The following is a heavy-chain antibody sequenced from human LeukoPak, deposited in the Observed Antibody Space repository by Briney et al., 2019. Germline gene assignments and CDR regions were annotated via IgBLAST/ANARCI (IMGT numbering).Heavy chain of an antibody. CDR2: INSDGSST. Sequence: PGGSLRLSCAASGFTFSSYWMHWVRQAPGKGLVWVSRINSDGSSTSYADSVKGRFTISRDNAKNTLYLQMSSLRAEDTAVYYCARGAVLPPYYFDYWGQGTLVTVSS. CDR1: GFTFSSYW. CDR3: ARGAVLPPYYFDY. V-gene: IGHV3-74*01. D-gene: IGHD3-10*01. J-gene: IGHJ4*02.